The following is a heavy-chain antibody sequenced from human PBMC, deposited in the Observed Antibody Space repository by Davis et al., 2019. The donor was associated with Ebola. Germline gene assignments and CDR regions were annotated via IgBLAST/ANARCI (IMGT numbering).Heavy chain of an antibody. CDR2: MNPNSGNT. Sequence: ASVKVSCKASGYTFSSYDLNWVRQATGQGLEWMGWMNPNSGNTGYAQKFQGRVTITRSTSISTAYMELSSLTSEDTAVYYCARGRGDYWGQGTLVTVSS. J-gene: IGHJ4*02. CDR3: ARGRGDY. V-gene: IGHV1-8*03. CDR1: GYTFSSYD.